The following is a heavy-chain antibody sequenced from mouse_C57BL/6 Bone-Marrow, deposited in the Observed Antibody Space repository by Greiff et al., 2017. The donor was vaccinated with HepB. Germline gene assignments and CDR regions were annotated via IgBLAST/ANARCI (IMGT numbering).Heavy chain of an antibody. J-gene: IGHJ4*01. D-gene: IGHD1-1*01. CDR3: VRHDYYGSLYAMDY. V-gene: IGHV10-1*01. CDR1: GFSFNTYA. CDR2: IRSKSNNYAT. Sequence: EAGGGLVQPKGSLKLSCAASGFSFNTYAMNWVRQAPGKGLEWVARIRSKSNNYATYYADSVKDRFTISRDDSESMLYLQMNNLKTEDTAMYYCVRHDYYGSLYAMDYWGQGTSVTVSS.